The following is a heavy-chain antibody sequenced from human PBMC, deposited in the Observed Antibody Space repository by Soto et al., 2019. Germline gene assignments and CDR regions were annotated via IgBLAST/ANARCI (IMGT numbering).Heavy chain of an antibody. CDR2: IIPLFGTT. V-gene: IGHV1-69*05. J-gene: IGHJ6*02. D-gene: IGHD3-10*01. Sequence: SVKVSCKASGDTFKNCVISWVRQAPGQGLEWMGGIIPLFGTTDFAQRFQGRLTITTDESTTTAYMELSRLRSEDTATYYCAAELGFGKLSVVWGQGTTVTVSS. CDR1: GDTFKNCV. CDR3: AAELGFGKLSVV.